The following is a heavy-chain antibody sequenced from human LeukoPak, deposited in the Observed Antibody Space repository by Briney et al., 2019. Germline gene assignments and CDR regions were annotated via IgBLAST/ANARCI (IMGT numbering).Heavy chain of an antibody. CDR1: GFTFSNYW. CDR2: IKTDGSEK. Sequence: PGGSLRLSCEGSGFTFSNYWMGWVRQAPGKGLQWVANIKTDGSEKYYVDSVKGRFTISRDNAKNSLYLQMNSLRGDDTAVYYCGRPPLGYCTGGSCSFDPWGQGTLVTVSS. V-gene: IGHV3-7*01. CDR3: GRPPLGYCTGGSCSFDP. D-gene: IGHD2-15*01. J-gene: IGHJ5*02.